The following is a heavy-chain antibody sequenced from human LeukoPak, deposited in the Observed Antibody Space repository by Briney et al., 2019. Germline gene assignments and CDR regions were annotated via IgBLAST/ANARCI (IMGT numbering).Heavy chain of an antibody. Sequence: PGGSLRLSCAASGFTFSSYWMHWVRQAPGKGLVWVSRINSDGSSTSYADSVKGRFTISGDNAKNTLYLQMNSLRAEDTAVYYCARSGRGGAFDIWGHGTMVTVSS. CDR1: GFTFSSYW. D-gene: IGHD1-26*01. CDR3: ARSGRGGAFDI. V-gene: IGHV3-74*01. J-gene: IGHJ3*02. CDR2: INSDGSST.